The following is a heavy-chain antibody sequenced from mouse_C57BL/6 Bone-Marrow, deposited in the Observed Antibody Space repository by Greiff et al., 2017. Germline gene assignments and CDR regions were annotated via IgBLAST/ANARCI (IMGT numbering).Heavy chain of an antibody. CDR1: GFNIKDDY. Sequence: EVKLVESGAELVRPGASVKLSCTASGFNIKDDYMHWVKQRPEQGLEWIGWIDPENGDTEYASKFQGKATITADTSSNTAYLQLSSLTSEDTAVYYCTTDYYGSSYRGYYAMDYWGQGTSVTVSS. CDR2: IDPENGDT. D-gene: IGHD1-1*01. J-gene: IGHJ4*01. V-gene: IGHV14-4*01. CDR3: TTDYYGSSYRGYYAMDY.